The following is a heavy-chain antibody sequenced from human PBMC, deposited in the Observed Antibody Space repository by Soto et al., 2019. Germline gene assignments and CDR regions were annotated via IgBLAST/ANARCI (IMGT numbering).Heavy chain of an antibody. D-gene: IGHD3-10*01. CDR2: IGGDGSNI. J-gene: IGHJ3*02. Sequence: AQGKGLEWVLVIGGDGSNIYYADSVEGRFTVSRDESKNTLDLRMDSLRVEDTAAYYCARDFISRNSVDDPFEISGPGTMVTLSS. V-gene: IGHV3-23*01. CDR3: ARDFISRNSVDDPFEI.